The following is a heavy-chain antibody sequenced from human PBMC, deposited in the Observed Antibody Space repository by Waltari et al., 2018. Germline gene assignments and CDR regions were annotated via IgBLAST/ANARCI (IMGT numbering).Heavy chain of an antibody. Sequence: EVQLVESWVRLVRPGGSLRLSCVPSGSSFYAYGMTWVRQAPGKWLEWVSGISWNGGSKGYGDALKGRFNISRDNAKNSLYLEINNLRVDDTALYHCVREHYHLGYLDLWGRGTLVTVSS. J-gene: IGHJ2*01. D-gene: IGHD2-2*01. V-gene: IGHV3-20*01. CDR1: GSSFYAYG. CDR2: ISWNGGSK. CDR3: VREHYHLGYLDL.